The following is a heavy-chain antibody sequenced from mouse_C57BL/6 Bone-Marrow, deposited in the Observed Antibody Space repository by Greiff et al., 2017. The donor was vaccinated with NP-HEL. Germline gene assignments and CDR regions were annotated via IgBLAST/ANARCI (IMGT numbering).Heavy chain of an antibody. J-gene: IGHJ2*01. V-gene: IGHV1-50*01. CDR2: IDPSDSYT. D-gene: IGHD2-3*01. CDR1: GYTFTSYW. Sequence: QVQLQQPGAELVKPGASVKLSCKASGYTFTSYWMQWVKQRPGQGLEGIGEIDPSDSYTNYNQKFKGKATLTVDTSSSTAYMQLSSLTSEDSAVYYCASDGYFDYWGQGTTLTVSS. CDR3: ASDGYFDY.